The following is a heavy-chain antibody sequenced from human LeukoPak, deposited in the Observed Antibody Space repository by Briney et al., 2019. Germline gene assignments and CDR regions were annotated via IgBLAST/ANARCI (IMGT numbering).Heavy chain of an antibody. CDR2: ISGSGVTT. CDR3: ARRRDSGSLQHFDY. V-gene: IGHV3-23*01. CDR1: GFTFSNYG. J-gene: IGHJ4*02. D-gene: IGHD1-26*01. Sequence: GGSLRLSCAASGFTFSNYGMSWVRQAPGKGLEWVSAISGSGVTTYYADSVKGRFTISRDNAKNSLYLQMNSLRAEDTAVYYCARRRDSGSLQHFDYWGQGTLVTVSS.